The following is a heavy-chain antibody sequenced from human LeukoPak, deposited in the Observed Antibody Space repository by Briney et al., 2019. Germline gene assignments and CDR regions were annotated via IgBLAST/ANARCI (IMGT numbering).Heavy chain of an antibody. CDR3: ARGNWNHYYYYYMDV. D-gene: IGHD1-1*01. CDR1: GFTFSDYY. J-gene: IGHJ6*03. Sequence: KPGGSLRLSCAASGFTFSDYYMSWIRQAPGKGLEGVSYISSSGSTIYYADSVKGRFTISRDNAKNSLYLQMNSLRAEDTALYYCARGNWNHYYYYYMDVWGKGTTVTVSS. V-gene: IGHV3-11*01. CDR2: ISSSGSTI.